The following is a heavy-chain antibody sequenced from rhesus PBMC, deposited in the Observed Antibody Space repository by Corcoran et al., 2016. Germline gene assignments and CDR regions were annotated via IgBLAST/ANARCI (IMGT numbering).Heavy chain of an antibody. J-gene: IGHJ4*01. V-gene: IGHV3S18*01. Sequence: ELQLVESGGGLAKPGGSLSLSCAASRFRFSGSYLYWVLQAPGTGLEWGSGSSYTGGNKYYADSVKSRFTISRENDKNTLYLQMDSLRAEDTAVYYCARMYGSRLYYFDDWGQGVLVTVSS. D-gene: IGHD4-29*01. CDR2: SSYTGGNK. CDR1: RFRFSGSY. CDR3: ARMYGSRLYYFDD.